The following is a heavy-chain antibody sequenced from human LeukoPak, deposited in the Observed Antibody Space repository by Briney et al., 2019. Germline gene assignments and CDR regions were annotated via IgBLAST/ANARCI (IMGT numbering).Heavy chain of an antibody. Sequence: SETLSLTCTVSGCSISSSSYYWGWIRQPPGKGLEWIGSIYYSESTYYNPALKSRVTITVDTSENQFSLKLSSVTAADTAVYYCARVEGYYDFWSGYYDHYYFDYWGQGTLVTVSS. D-gene: IGHD3-3*01. CDR3: ARVEGYYDFWSGYYDHYYFDY. J-gene: IGHJ4*02. CDR1: GCSISSSSYY. CDR2: IYYSEST. V-gene: IGHV4-39*07.